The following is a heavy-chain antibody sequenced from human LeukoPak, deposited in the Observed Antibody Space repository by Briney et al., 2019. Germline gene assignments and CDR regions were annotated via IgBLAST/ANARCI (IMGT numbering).Heavy chain of an antibody. V-gene: IGHV1-8*01. CDR1: GYTFTSYD. CDR3: AREGMVRGVIDY. D-gene: IGHD3-10*01. Sequence: GASVKVSCKASGYTFTSYDINWVRQATGQGLEWMGWMNPNSGNTGFAQKFQGRITMTSNTSISTAYMELSSLRSEDTAVYYCAREGMVRGVIDYWGQGTLVTVSS. J-gene: IGHJ4*02. CDR2: MNPNSGNT.